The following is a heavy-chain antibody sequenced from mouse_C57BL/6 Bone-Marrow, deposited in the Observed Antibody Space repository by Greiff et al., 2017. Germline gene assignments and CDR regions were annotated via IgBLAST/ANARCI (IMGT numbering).Heavy chain of an antibody. J-gene: IGHJ1*03. CDR1: GFTFSSYG. Sequence: VQLQQSGGDLVKPGGSLKLSCAASGFTFSSYGMSWVRQTPDKRLEWVATISSGGSYTYYPDSVKGRFTISRDNAKNTLYLQMSSLKSEDTAMYYCARHGYFDVRGTGTTVTVSS. V-gene: IGHV5-6*01. CDR3: ARHGYFDV. CDR2: ISSGGSYT.